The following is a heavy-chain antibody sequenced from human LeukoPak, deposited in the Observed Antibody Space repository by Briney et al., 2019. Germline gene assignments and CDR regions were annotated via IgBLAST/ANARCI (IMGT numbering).Heavy chain of an antibody. Sequence: SETLSLTCAVYGGSFSGYYWSWIRQPPGKGLEWIGEINHSGSTNYNPSLKSRVTISVDTSKNQFSLKLSSVTAADTAVYYCARTYSGSYYARYYFDYWGQGTLVNVSS. CDR3: ARTYSGSYYARYYFDY. CDR2: INHSGST. V-gene: IGHV4-34*01. D-gene: IGHD1-26*01. J-gene: IGHJ4*02. CDR1: GGSFSGYY.